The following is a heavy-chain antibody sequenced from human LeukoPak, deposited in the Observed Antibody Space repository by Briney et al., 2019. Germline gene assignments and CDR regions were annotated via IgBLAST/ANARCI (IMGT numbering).Heavy chain of an antibody. D-gene: IGHD3-22*01. CDR3: ARDQEYYDSSGYYVYYYYYGMDV. J-gene: IGHJ6*02. CDR1: GYTVTSYG. V-gene: IGHV1-18*01. Sequence: ASVKGSCKASGYTVTSYGISWVRQAPGQGLEWMGWISAYNGNTNYAQKLQGRVTMTTDTSTSTAYMELRSLRSDDTAVYYCARDQEYYDSSGYYVYYYYYGMDVWGQGTTVTVSS. CDR2: ISAYNGNT.